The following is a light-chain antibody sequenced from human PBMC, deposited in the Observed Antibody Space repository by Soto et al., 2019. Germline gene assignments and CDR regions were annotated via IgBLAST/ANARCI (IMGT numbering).Light chain of an antibody. CDR2: DAS. CDR1: QSIDRR. J-gene: IGKJ2*01. Sequence: DIQMTQSPSTLSASVRDSVTITCRASQSIDRRLAWYQKKPGKAPNLVIYDASTLESGDPSRFSGSESGTEFTLTISSLQPDDSATYYCQQYFTVPHTFGLGTTLQIK. CDR3: QQYFTVPHT. V-gene: IGKV1-5*01.